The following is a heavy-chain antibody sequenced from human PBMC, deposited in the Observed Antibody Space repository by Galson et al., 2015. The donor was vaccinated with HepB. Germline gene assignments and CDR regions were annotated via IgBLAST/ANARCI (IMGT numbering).Heavy chain of an antibody. CDR2: ISSSGNTI. V-gene: IGHV3-11*01. CDR3: ARTTLGWFDP. Sequence: SLRLSCAASRFTFSDYYMSWIRRAPGKGLEWVSYISSSGNTIYHADSVKGRFTISRDNAKNSLFLQMNSLRAEDTAVYYCARTTLGWFDPWGQGTLVTVSS. D-gene: IGHD1-1*01. CDR1: RFTFSDYY. J-gene: IGHJ5*02.